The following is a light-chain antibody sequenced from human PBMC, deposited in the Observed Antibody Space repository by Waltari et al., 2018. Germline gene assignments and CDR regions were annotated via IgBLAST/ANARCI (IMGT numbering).Light chain of an antibody. CDR3: QSYDSSLSGAVV. J-gene: IGLJ2*01. V-gene: IGLV1-40*01. CDR1: SSNIGAGYD. Sequence: QSVLPQPPSVSGAPGQRVTIPCTGSSSNIGAGYDVHWYQQLPGTAPKPLIYGNSNRPSGVPDRFSGSKSGTSASLAITGLQAEDEADYYCQSYDSSLSGAVVFGGGTKLTVL. CDR2: GNS.